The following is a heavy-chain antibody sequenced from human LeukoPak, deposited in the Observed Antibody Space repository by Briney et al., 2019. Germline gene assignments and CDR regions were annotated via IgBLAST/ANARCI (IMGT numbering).Heavy chain of an antibody. J-gene: IGHJ4*02. V-gene: IGHV1-69*06. D-gene: IGHD5-24*01. Sequence: SVKVSCKASGGTFSSYAISWVRQAPGQGLEWMGGIIPIFGTANYAQKFQGRVTITADKSTSTACMELSSLRSEDTAVYYCAIIRDGYNYFGYWGQGTLVTVSS. CDR3: AIIRDGYNYFGY. CDR2: IIPIFGTA. CDR1: GGTFSSYA.